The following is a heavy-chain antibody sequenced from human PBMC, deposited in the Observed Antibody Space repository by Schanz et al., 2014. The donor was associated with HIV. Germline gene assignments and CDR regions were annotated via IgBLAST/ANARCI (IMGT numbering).Heavy chain of an antibody. CDR3: ARGFQGFDY. Sequence: QVQLVESGGGVVQPGGSLRLSCAVSGITFSGFTFSNYGMHWVRQAPGKGLEWVAVISYDGTKNNYADSMKGRFTISRDNSKNTLYLQMNSLRAEDTSVYYCARGFQGFDYWGQGTLVTVSS. J-gene: IGHJ4*02. CDR2: ISYDGTKN. CDR1: GITFSGFTFSNYG. V-gene: IGHV3-30*03. D-gene: IGHD3-10*01.